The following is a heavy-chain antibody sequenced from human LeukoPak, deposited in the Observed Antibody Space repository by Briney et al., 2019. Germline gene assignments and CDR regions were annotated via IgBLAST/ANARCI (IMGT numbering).Heavy chain of an antibody. CDR3: AKDTPGGRPVAAAVSDY. D-gene: IGHD6-13*01. J-gene: IGHJ4*02. V-gene: IGHV3-23*01. CDR1: GFTVSSNY. Sequence: GGSLRLSCAASGFTVSSNYMSWVRQAPGKGLEWVSTISGSGRSPYYADSEKGRFTISRDNSNNTLFLQMNSLRVEDTAVYYCAKDTPGGRPVAAAVSDYWGQGTLVTVSS. CDR2: ISGSGRSP.